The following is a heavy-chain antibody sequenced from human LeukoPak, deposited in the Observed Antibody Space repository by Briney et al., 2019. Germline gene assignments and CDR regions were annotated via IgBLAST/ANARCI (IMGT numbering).Heavy chain of an antibody. CDR1: GFTFSSYG. Sequence: GGSLRLSCAASGFTFSSYGMHWVRQAPGKGLEWVAFIRYDGSNKYYADFVKGRFTISRDNSKNTLYLRMNSLRAEDTAVYYCAKDQGGGVVVVITIDYWGQGTLVTVSS. CDR2: IRYDGSNK. CDR3: AKDQGGGVVVVITIDY. D-gene: IGHD3-22*01. J-gene: IGHJ4*02. V-gene: IGHV3-30*02.